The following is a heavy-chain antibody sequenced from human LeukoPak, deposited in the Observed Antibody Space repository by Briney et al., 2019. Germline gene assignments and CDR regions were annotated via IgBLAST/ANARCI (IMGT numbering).Heavy chain of an antibody. V-gene: IGHV3-33*01. CDR2: IWYDGSNK. CDR1: GYTLTELS. J-gene: IGHJ4*02. D-gene: IGHD3-3*01. CDR3: ARASGVYDFWKPDY. Sequence: SCKVSGYTLTELSMHWVRQAPGKGLEWVAVIWYDGSNKYYADSVKGRFTISRDNSKNTLYLQMNSLRAEDTAVYYCARASGVYDFWKPDYWGQGTLVTVSS.